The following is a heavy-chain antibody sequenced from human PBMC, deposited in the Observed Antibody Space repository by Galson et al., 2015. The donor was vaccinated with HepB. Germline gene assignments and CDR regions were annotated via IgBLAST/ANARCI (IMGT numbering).Heavy chain of an antibody. J-gene: IGHJ6*02. Sequence: SVKVSCKASGGTFSSYAISWVRQAPGQGLEWMGGIIPIFGTANYAQKFQGRVTITADKSTSTAYMELSSLRSEDTAVYYCARDRQGCSSTSCPRPLKNYYYYYGMDVWGQGTTVTVSS. CDR3: ARDRQGCSSTSCPRPLKNYYYYYGMDV. D-gene: IGHD2-2*01. CDR2: IIPIFGTA. V-gene: IGHV1-69*06. CDR1: GGTFSSYA.